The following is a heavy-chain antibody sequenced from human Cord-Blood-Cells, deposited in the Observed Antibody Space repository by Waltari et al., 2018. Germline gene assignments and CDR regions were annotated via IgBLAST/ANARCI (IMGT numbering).Heavy chain of an antibody. CDR1: GPTFRSYA. V-gene: IGHV3-23*04. J-gene: IGHJ3*02. CDR2: ISGSGCST. CDR3: AKDKRAFDI. Sequence: EVQLVESGGGLVQPGGYLSCSCAASGPTFRSYAMRWVRQARGKGLEWVSAISGSGCSTYYADCVKGRFTISRDKSKNTLYLQMNSLRAEDTAVYYCAKDKRAFDIWGQGTMVTVSS.